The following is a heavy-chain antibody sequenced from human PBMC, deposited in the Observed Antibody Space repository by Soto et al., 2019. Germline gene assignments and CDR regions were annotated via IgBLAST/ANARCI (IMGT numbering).Heavy chain of an antibody. Sequence: APVKVSCKASGYTFTSYGISWVRQAPGQGLEWMGWISAYNGNTNYAQKLQGRVTMTTDTSTSTAYMELRSLRSDDTAVYYCACGYLPNYYDSSGQNWFDPWGQGTLVTVSS. D-gene: IGHD3-22*01. CDR3: ACGYLPNYYDSSGQNWFDP. CDR1: GYTFTSYG. CDR2: ISAYNGNT. J-gene: IGHJ5*02. V-gene: IGHV1-18*01.